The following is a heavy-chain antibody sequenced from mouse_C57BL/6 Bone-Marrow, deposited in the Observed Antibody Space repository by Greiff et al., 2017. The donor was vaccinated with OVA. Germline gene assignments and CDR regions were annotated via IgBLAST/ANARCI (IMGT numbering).Heavy chain of an antibody. CDR3: ARFYYGWYFDV. J-gene: IGHJ1*03. D-gene: IGHD1-1*01. CDR1: GYTFTSYW. Sequence: QVQLQQPGAELVRPGSSVKLSCKASGYTFTSYWMHWVKQRPIQGLEWIGNIDPSDSETHYNQKFKDKATLTVDKSSSTAYRQLSSLTSEDSAVYYCARFYYGWYFDVWGTGTTVTGSS. V-gene: IGHV1-52*01. CDR2: IDPSDSET.